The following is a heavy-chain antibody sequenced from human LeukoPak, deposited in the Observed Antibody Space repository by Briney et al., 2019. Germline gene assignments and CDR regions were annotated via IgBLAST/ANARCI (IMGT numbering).Heavy chain of an antibody. J-gene: IGHJ3*02. CDR1: GYTFSTYG. CDR3: AREHFDWLAHDAFDM. V-gene: IGHV1-18*01. CDR2: VSTKNYNT. Sequence: GASVTVSFKAFGYTFSTYGVSWVRQAPGQGLEWMGWVSTKNYNTNYAQKFRGRVTMTTDTSTSTAYMELRSLRSDDTAVYYCAREHFDWLAHDAFDMWGQETMVTVSP. D-gene: IGHD3-9*01.